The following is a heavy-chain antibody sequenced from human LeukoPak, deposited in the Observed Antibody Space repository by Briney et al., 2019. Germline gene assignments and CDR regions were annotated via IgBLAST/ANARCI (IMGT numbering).Heavy chain of an antibody. CDR2: IYYSGST. J-gene: IGHJ6*04. CDR3: VATALRRRKDYYGMDV. CDR1: GGSISSYY. V-gene: IGHV4-59*01. D-gene: IGHD4-17*01. Sequence: LETLSLTCTVSGGSISSYYWSWIRQPPGKGLEWIGYIYYSGSTNYNPSLKSRVTISVDTSKNQFSLKLSSVTAADTAVYYCVATALRRRKDYYGMDVWGKGTTVTVSS.